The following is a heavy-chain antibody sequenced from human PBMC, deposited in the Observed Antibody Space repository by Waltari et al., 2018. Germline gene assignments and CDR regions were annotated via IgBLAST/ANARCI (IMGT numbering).Heavy chain of an antibody. V-gene: IGHV3-7*01. J-gene: IGHJ4*02. CDR2: INQGGSYK. CDR1: GFTFRRHW. D-gene: IGHD2-2*01. Sequence: EVQLVESGGALVQPGGSVRLSCVASGFTFRRHWMIWVRQAPGKGLEWVASINQGGSYKYYVDSVRGRFTISRDNAKNTLYLQMNSLRAEDTAVYYCAKSAERWSTIRPFFDYWGQGTLVTVSS. CDR3: AKSAERWSTIRPFFDY.